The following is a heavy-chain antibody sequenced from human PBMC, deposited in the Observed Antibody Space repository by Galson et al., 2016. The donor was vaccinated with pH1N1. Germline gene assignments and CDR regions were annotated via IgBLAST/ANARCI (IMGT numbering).Heavy chain of an antibody. D-gene: IGHD3-9*01. Sequence: SLRLSCAASGFSFSNYGMHWVRQAPGKGPEWVAVISFDGSNKNYADSVRGRVTISRDNSKNTLFLLLDSLRPEDTAVYYCAKDRPQMMLRYFDWLLGDAMDVWGQGTTGTVSS. J-gene: IGHJ6*02. V-gene: IGHV3-30*18. CDR3: AKDRPQMMLRYFDWLLGDAMDV. CDR2: ISFDGSNK. CDR1: GFSFSNYG.